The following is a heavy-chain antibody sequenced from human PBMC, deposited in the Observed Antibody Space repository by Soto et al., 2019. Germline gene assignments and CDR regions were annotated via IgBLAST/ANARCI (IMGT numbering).Heavy chain of an antibody. CDR3: AKVTAGEDYDILTGPGTLIDY. CDR2: ISGSGGST. D-gene: IGHD3-9*01. V-gene: IGHV3-23*01. CDR1: GFTFSSYN. J-gene: IGHJ4*02. Sequence: GGSLRLSCAAYGFTFSSYNMRWVRQASEKGLEWVSAISGSGGSTYYADSVKGRFTISRDNSKNTLYLQMNSLRAEDTAVYYCAKVTAGEDYDILTGPGTLIDYWGQGTLVTVSS.